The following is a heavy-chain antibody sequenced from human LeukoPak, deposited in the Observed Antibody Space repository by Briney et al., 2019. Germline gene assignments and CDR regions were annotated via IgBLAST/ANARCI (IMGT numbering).Heavy chain of an antibody. CDR1: GFTFSSYG. CDR3: AKGRRIAAATYYYYMDV. V-gene: IGHV3-30*02. CDR2: IRYDGSNK. Sequence: GGSLRLSCAASGFTFSSYGMHWVRQAPGKGLEWVAFIRYDGSNKYYADSVKGRFTISRDSSKNTLYLQMNSLRAEDTAVYYCAKGRRIAAATYYYYMDVWGKGTTVTISS. D-gene: IGHD6-13*01. J-gene: IGHJ6*03.